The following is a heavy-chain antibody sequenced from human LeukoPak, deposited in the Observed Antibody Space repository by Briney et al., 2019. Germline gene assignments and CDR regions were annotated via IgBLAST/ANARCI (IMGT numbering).Heavy chain of an antibody. Sequence: SQTLSLTCAISGDSVSSNSAAWNWIRQSPSRGREWLGKTYYRSKWYNDYAASVKSRISINPDTSKNQFSLHLNSVTPEDTAVYYCARGLSGALDIWGQGTMVTVSS. CDR2: TYYRSKWYN. CDR3: ARGLSGALDI. D-gene: IGHD5/OR15-5a*01. CDR1: GDSVSSNSAA. V-gene: IGHV6-1*01. J-gene: IGHJ3*02.